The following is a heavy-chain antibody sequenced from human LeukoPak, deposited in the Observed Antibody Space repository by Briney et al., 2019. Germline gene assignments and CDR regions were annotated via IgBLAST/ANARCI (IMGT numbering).Heavy chain of an antibody. CDR1: GFTFSSYA. CDR2: ISGSGGST. V-gene: IGHV3-23*01. J-gene: IGHJ4*02. Sequence: GASLRPSCAASGFTFSSYAMSWVRQAPGKGLEWVSAISGSGGSTYYADSVKGRFTISRDNSKNTLYLQMNSLRAEDTAVYYCAKDGPYVWGSYRRGYSYGLDYWGQGTLVTVSS. CDR3: AKDGPYVWGSYRRGYSYGLDY. D-gene: IGHD3-16*02.